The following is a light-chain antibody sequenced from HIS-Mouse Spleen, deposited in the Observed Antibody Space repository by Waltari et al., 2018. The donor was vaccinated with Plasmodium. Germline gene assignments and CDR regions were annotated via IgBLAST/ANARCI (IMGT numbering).Light chain of an antibody. J-gene: IGKJ4*01. CDR3: QQRSNWPRVLT. CDR2: DAS. V-gene: IGKV3-11*01. Sequence: EIVLTQSPATLSLSPGERATLSCRASQSVSSYLAWYQQKPGQAPRLLLYDASNRATGIPARFSGSGSRKDFTHTISSLEPEDFAVYYCQQRSNWPRVLTFGGGTKVEIK. CDR1: QSVSSY.